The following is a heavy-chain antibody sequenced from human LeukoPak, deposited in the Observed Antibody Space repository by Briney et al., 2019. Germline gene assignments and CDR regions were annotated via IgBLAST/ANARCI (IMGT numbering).Heavy chain of an antibody. V-gene: IGHV4-59*01. Sequence: SETLSLTCTVSGGSISSYYWSWIRQPPGKGLEWIGYIYYSGSTNYNPSLKSRVTISVDTSKNQLSLKLSSVTAADTAVYYCARDVDYYDSSGYWYNWFDPWGQGTLVTVSS. CDR3: ARDVDYYDSSGYWYNWFDP. J-gene: IGHJ5*02. CDR2: IYYSGST. D-gene: IGHD3-22*01. CDR1: GGSISSYY.